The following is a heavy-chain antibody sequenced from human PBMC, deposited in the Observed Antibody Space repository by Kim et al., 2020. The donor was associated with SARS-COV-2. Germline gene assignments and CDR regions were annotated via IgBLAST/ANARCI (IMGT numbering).Heavy chain of an antibody. V-gene: IGHV3-21*03. Sequence: GGSLRLSCVASGFALGGFTMNWVRQFPGKGLEWVSSISTSGAYIYYTDSVKGRFTISRDNAKNSLYLQMSNVRAEDTAIYYCGRHIGIDYWGQGTLVTVSS. D-gene: IGHD5-12*01. CDR1: GFALGGFT. CDR3: GRHIGIDY. J-gene: IGHJ4*01. CDR2: ISTSGAYI.